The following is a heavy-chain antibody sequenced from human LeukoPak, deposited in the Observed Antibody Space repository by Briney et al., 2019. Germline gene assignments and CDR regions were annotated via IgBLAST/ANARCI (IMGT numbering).Heavy chain of an antibody. CDR1: GFTFSKFP. CDR2: ISGSGGST. CDR3: AKQLWFGEMYYYYYMDV. J-gene: IGHJ6*03. D-gene: IGHD3-10*01. Sequence: GGSLRLSCAASGFTFSKFPMGWVRQAPGKGLEWVSGISGSGGSTYYADSVKGRFTISRDNSKNTLYLQMNSLRAEDTAVYYCAKQLWFGEMYYYYYMDVWGKGTTVTVSS. V-gene: IGHV3-23*01.